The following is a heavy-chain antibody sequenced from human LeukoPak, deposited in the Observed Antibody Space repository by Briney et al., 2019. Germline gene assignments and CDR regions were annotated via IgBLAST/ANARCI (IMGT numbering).Heavy chain of an antibody. CDR2: FSCSGST. CDR3: ARDGPGDVGFDY. V-gene: IGHV4-59*01. J-gene: IGHJ4*02. D-gene: IGHD7-27*01. Sequence: KTSETLSLTCTASRGSISNYYWGWIRQPPGKGLEWIGFFSCSGSTNYNPSLKSRVTISVDTSKNQFSLKLTSVTAADTAVYYCARDGPGDVGFDYWGQGTLVTVSS. CDR1: RGSISNYY.